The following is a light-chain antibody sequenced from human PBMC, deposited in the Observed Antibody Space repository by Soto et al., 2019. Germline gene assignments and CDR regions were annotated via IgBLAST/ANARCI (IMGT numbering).Light chain of an antibody. V-gene: IGLV2-11*01. CDR1: SSDAGGYNY. J-gene: IGLJ1*01. Sequence: QSVLTQPRSVSGSPGQSVTISCTGTSSDAGGYNYVSWYQQHPGKAPKLMIYDVSKRPSGVPDRFSGSKSGNTASLTISGLQAEDEADYYCCSYAGSYTGVFGTGTKVTVL. CDR3: CSYAGSYTGV. CDR2: DVS.